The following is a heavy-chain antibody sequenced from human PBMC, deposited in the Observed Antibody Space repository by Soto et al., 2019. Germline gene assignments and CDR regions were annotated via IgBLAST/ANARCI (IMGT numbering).Heavy chain of an antibody. V-gene: IGHV3-23*01. Sequence: GESRKISCEASRFTFSSYAMSWFRQSPGKVLEWVSSISGSGGSTRYADSVMGRFTISRDNSKNTLYLQMNSLTVEDTDIYYCATLKRQTPSTGILVVIPDFDKWCQGALENVSS. CDR2: ISGSGGST. D-gene: IGHD3-22*01. J-gene: IGHJ4*02. CDR3: ATLKRQTPSTGILVVIPDFDK. CDR1: RFTFSSYA.